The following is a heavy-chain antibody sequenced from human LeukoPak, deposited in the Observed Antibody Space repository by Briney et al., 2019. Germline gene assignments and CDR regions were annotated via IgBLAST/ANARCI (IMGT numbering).Heavy chain of an antibody. CDR1: GFSFSNHG. J-gene: IGHJ4*02. CDR3: AREEVKSFDN. V-gene: IGHV3-33*01. CDR2: IWDDGNNK. Sequence: GGSLRLSCAASGFSFSNHGMHWVRQAPGKRLEWVAVIWDDGNNKRYANSVNGRFTISRDNSENTLYLQMNGLTAEDTAMYYCAREEVKSFDNWGQGTLVTVSS.